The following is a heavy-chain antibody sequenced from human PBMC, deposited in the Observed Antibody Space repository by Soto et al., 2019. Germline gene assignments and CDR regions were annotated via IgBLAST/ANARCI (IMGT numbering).Heavy chain of an antibody. CDR3: AKIPPASDWSDSTGYQWYFDL. Sequence: EVQLLESGGGLVQPGGSLSLSCAASGLTFSSYAMSWVRQAPGKGLEWVSGITSGGGSTYYADSVKDRFTVSRDKSKNTVFMQMSSLRAEDTALYYCAKIPPASDWSDSTGYQWYFDLWGRCTLVTVSS. CDR2: ITSGGGST. V-gene: IGHV3-23*01. D-gene: IGHD3-22*01. J-gene: IGHJ2*01. CDR1: GLTFSSYA.